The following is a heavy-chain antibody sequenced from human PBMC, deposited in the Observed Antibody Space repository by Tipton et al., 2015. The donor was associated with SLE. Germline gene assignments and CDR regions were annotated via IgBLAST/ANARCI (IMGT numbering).Heavy chain of an antibody. CDR1: GGSISSGSYY. D-gene: IGHD4-17*01. CDR3: ARVWDYGDYEVDYAFDI. Sequence: TLSLTCTVSGGSISSGSYYWSWIRQPAGKGLEWIGHIYTSGRTNYNPPLKSRVTISVDTSKNQFSLKLSSVTAADTAVYYCARVWDYGDYEVDYAFDIWGQGTMVTVSS. V-gene: IGHV4-61*09. CDR2: IYTSGRT. J-gene: IGHJ3*02.